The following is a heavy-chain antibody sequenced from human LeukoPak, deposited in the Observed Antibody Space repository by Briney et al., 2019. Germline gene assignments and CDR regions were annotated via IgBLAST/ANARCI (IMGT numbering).Heavy chain of an antibody. D-gene: IGHD2-15*01. J-gene: IGHJ4*02. CDR1: GFSFSDAW. CDR2: IESKTDGGTT. V-gene: IGHV3-15*04. CDR3: IRRGPEVVPATLFDY. Sequence: GGSHRLSCAASGFSFSDAWMSWVRQIPGKGLEWVGRIESKTDGGTTDYAAPVKGRFTISRDDSTNTLYLQMNSLKSEDTAVYYCIRRGPEVVPATLFDYWGQGTLVAVSS.